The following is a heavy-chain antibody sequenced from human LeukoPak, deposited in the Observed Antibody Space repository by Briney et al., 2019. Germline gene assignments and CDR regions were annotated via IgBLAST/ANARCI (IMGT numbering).Heavy chain of an antibody. CDR2: IYYSGST. CDR1: GGSISRSRDY. Sequence: SETLSLTCTVSGGSISRSRDYWGWIRQPPGKGLEWIGSIYYSGSTNYNPSLKSRVTISVDTSKNQFSLKLSSMTATDTAVYYCARAGYSGSDFSVWGKGSTVTVSS. D-gene: IGHD5-12*01. V-gene: IGHV4-39*07. J-gene: IGHJ6*04. CDR3: ARAGYSGSDFSV.